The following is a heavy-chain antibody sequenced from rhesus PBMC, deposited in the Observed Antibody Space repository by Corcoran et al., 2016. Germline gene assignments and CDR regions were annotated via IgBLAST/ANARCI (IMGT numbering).Heavy chain of an antibody. Sequence: QVQLQESGPGLVKPSETLSLTCAVSGYSISGYYWSWIRQAPGKGLEWIGYITYSGSTSYNPSLKSRVTISRDTSKNQFSLKLSSVTAADPAVYYCARGGIYYFDYWGQGVLVTVSS. CDR2: ITYSGST. D-gene: IGHD2-15*01. J-gene: IGHJ4*01. V-gene: IGHV4-122*02. CDR1: GYSISGYY. CDR3: ARGGIYYFDY.